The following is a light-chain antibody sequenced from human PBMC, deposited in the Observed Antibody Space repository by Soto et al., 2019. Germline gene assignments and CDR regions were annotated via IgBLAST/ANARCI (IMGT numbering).Light chain of an antibody. Sequence: QSALTQPASVSGSPGQSITISCTGTSSDVGGYNYVSWYQQQSGKAPKLMIHEVSNRPSGVSNRFSGSKSGNTASLTISGLQADDEADYYCSSFTGSRAYVFGTGTKLTVL. CDR3: SSFTGSRAYV. V-gene: IGLV2-14*01. J-gene: IGLJ1*01. CDR2: EVS. CDR1: SSDVGGYNY.